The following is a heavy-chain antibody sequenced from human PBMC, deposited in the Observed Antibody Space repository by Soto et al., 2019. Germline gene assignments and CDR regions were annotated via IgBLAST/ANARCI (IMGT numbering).Heavy chain of an antibody. D-gene: IGHD5-12*01. Sequence: QLQLQESGPGLVKPSETLSLTCTVSGGSISSSSYYWGWIRQPPGKGLEWIGSIYYSGSTYYNPSLKSRVNISVDTSKNQFSLKLSSVTAADTAVYYCARLEYSGYKTWVDYWGQGTLVTVSS. V-gene: IGHV4-39*01. CDR3: ARLEYSGYKTWVDY. CDR2: IYYSGST. J-gene: IGHJ4*02. CDR1: GGSISSSSYY.